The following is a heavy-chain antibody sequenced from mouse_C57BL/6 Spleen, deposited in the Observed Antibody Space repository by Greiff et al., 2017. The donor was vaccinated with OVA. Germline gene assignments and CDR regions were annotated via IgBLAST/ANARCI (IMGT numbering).Heavy chain of an antibody. V-gene: IGHV3-8*01. CDR1: GYSIASDY. D-gene: IGHD1-1*01. CDR3: ARCAYGSSYWYFDV. CDR2: ISYSDST. J-gene: IGHJ1*03. Sequence: EVKLQESGPGLAKPSQTLSLTCSVTGYSIASDYWNWIRKFPGNKLEYMGYISYSDSTYYNPSLKSRISITRDTSKNQYYLQLNSVTTEDTATYYCARCAYGSSYWYFDVWGTGTTVTVSS.